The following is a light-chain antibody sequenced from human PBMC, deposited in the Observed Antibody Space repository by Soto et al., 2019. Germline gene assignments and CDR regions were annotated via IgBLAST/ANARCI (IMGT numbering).Light chain of an antibody. CDR3: QQRSNWPLT. CDR2: DAS. CDR1: QSVSSY. J-gene: IGKJ4*01. V-gene: IGKV3-11*01. Sequence: EIVLTQSPATLSLYPGERATLSCRASQSVSSYLAWYQQKPGQAPRLLIYDASNRATGIPARFSGSGSGTAFTLTISSLEPEDFAAYYCQQRSNWPLTFGGGTKVEIK.